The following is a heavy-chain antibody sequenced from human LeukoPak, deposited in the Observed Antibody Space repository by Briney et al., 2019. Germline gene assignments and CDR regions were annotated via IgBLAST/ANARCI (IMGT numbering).Heavy chain of an antibody. CDR1: GGSISSYY. CDR3: ASIPAAINY. V-gene: IGHV4-59*01. CDR2: IYYSGST. D-gene: IGHD2-2*01. J-gene: IGHJ4*02. Sequence: PSETLSLTCTVSGGSISSYYWSWIRQPPGKGLEWIGYIYYSGSTNYNPSLKSRVTISVDTSKNQFSLKLSSVTAADTAVYYCASIPAAINYWGQGTLVTVSS.